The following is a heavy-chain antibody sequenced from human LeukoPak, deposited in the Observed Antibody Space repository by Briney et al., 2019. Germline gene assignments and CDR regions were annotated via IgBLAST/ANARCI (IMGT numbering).Heavy chain of an antibody. CDR2: ISGSGGST. CDR3: AKEGYYDSSGYYSSSPYYFDY. J-gene: IGHJ4*02. Sequence: GGSLRLSCAASGFTFSSYAMSWVRQAPGKGLEWVSAISGSGGSTHYADSVKGRFTISRDNSKNTLYLQMNSLRAEDTAVYYCAKEGYYDSSGYYSSSPYYFDYWGQGTLVTVSS. D-gene: IGHD3-22*01. V-gene: IGHV3-23*01. CDR1: GFTFSSYA.